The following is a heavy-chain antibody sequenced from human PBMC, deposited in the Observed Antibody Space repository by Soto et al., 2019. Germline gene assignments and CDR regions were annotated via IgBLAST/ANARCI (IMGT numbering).Heavy chain of an antibody. CDR2: IYLGDSDT. D-gene: IGHD3-10*01. CDR1: GYSIPNYW. J-gene: IGHJ6*01. Sequence: PGESLKISCTASGYSIPNYWIGWVRQVRGQGLEWMGIIYLGDSDTKYSPSLQGRVTITADTSISTAFLQRTSLNAPATAMYYYPRRGQQAGSDQDQYYIKDAWREGATVT. V-gene: IGHV5-51*01. CDR3: PRRGQQAGSDQDQYYIKDA.